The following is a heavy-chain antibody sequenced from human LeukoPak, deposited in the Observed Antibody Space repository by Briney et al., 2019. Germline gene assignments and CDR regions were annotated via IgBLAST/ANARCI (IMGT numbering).Heavy chain of an antibody. J-gene: IGHJ4*02. Sequence: PSETLSLTCTVSGGSISSSSYYWGWIRQPPGKGLEWIGSIYYSGSTYYNPSLKSRVTISVDKSTRQISLKLSSVTAADTAVYYCARAVGGDGSGSLWGPGTLVTVSS. D-gene: IGHD3-10*01. CDR2: IYYSGST. CDR3: ARAVGGDGSGSL. CDR1: GGSISSSSYY. V-gene: IGHV4-39*07.